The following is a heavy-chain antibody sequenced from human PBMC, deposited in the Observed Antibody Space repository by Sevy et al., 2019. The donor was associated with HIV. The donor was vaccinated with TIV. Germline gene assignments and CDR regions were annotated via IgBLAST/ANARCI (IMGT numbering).Heavy chain of an antibody. CDR3: ATTKDYYDGSGYPFDY. CDR2: FDPEDGER. Sequence: ASVKVSCKVSGYTLSGFSMHWVRQAPGKGLEWMATFDPEDGERIYAQKFQDRVTMTEDTSTETAYMELSSLRSEDTAVYYCATTKDYYDGSGYPFDYWGQGTLVTVSS. J-gene: IGHJ4*02. V-gene: IGHV1-24*01. D-gene: IGHD3-22*01. CDR1: GYTLSGFS.